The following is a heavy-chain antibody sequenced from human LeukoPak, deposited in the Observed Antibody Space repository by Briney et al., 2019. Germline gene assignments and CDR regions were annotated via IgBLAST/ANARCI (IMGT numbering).Heavy chain of an antibody. CDR1: GFTFSSYS. D-gene: IGHD3-22*01. Sequence: GGSLRLSCAASGFTFSSYSMNWVRQAPGKGLGWVSYISSSSTIYYADSVKGRFTISRDNAKNSLYLQMNSLRDEDTAVYYCARDAAIVVVNYYGMDVWGQGTTVTVSS. V-gene: IGHV3-48*02. CDR2: ISSSSTI. J-gene: IGHJ6*02. CDR3: ARDAAIVVVNYYGMDV.